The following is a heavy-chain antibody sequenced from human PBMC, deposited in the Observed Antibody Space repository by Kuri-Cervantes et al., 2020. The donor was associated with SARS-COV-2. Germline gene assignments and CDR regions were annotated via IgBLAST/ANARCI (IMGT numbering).Heavy chain of an antibody. D-gene: IGHD3-22*01. V-gene: IGHV1-46*01. J-gene: IGHJ6*02. Sequence: ASVKVSCKASGYTFTSYYMHWVRQAPGQGLEWMGIINPSGGSTSYAQKFQGRVTITADESTSTAYMELSSLRSEGTAVYYCARTLYYYDSSGYYSSHYYYYGMDVWGQGTTVTVSS. CDR2: INPSGGST. CDR1: GYTFTSYY. CDR3: ARTLYYYDSSGYYSSHYYYYGMDV.